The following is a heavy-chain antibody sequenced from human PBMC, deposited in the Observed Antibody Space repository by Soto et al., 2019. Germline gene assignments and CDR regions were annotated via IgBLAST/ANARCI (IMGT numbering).Heavy chain of an antibody. Sequence: PGGSLRLSCAASGFTFRGYWMYWVRQAPGKGLVWVTRINSDGSDISCADSVKGRFTISRDNAKNTLYLQMNTLGAEDTALYYCAKGGMYKTGHLDYWGRGTLVTVSS. D-gene: IGHD1-20*01. CDR1: GFTFRGYW. V-gene: IGHV3-74*01. CDR3: AKGGMYKTGHLDY. J-gene: IGHJ4*02. CDR2: INSDGSDI.